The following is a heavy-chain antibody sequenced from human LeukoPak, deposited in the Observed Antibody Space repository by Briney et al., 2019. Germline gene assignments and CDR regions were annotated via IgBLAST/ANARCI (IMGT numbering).Heavy chain of an antibody. D-gene: IGHD6-13*01. CDR3: ARQGGYSSPLSV. V-gene: IGHV4-4*09. CDR1: GGSISSYY. CDR2: IYASRST. J-gene: IGHJ6*04. Sequence: SETLSLTCTVSGGSISSYYWSWIRLPPGKGLECIGYIYASRSTNYNPSLKSRVTISVDTSRNQISLKLNSVTAADTAVYYCARQGGYSSPLSVWGKGTTVTVSS.